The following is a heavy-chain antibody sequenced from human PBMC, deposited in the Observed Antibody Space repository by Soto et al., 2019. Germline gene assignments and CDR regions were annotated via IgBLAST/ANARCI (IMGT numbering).Heavy chain of an antibody. V-gene: IGHV1-3*01. D-gene: IGHD3-16*02. Sequence: ASVKVSCKASGYTFTSYAMHWVRQAPGQRLEWMGWISAGNGNTKYSQRFQGRVTITRDTSASTAYMELSSLRSEDTAVYYCARVNDYVWGSYRSHCDYWGQGTLVTVPQ. CDR3: ARVNDYVWGSYRSHCDY. CDR2: ISAGNGNT. CDR1: GYTFTSYA. J-gene: IGHJ4*02.